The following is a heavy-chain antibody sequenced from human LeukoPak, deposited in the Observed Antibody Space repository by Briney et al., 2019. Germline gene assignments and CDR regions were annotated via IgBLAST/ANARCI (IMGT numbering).Heavy chain of an antibody. CDR2: INPNSGGT. CDR3: ARDLPTVSPYNWFDP. CDR1: GYTFTGYY. V-gene: IGHV1-2*02. D-gene: IGHD4-17*01. J-gene: IGHJ5*02. Sequence: ASVKVSCKASGYTFTGYYMHWVRQAPGQGLEWMGWINPNSGGTNYAQKFQGRVTMTRDTSISTAYMELSRLRSDDTAVYYCARDLPTVSPYNWFDPWGQGTLVTVSS.